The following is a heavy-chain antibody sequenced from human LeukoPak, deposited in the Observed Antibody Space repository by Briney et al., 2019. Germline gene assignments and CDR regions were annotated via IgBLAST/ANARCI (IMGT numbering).Heavy chain of an antibody. CDR2: ITPNADRA. D-gene: IGHD3-22*01. CDR3: AIMHGYYDGSGYWVQ. J-gene: IGHJ1*01. V-gene: IGHV3-23*01. Sequence: GGSLRLSCAASGFTFGSYGMSWVREAPGKGLEWVSFITPNADRASYADSVKGRFTISRDNPRNTLYMQMNSLRDEDTAVYYCAIMHGYYDGSGYWVQWGQGTLVTVSS. CDR1: GFTFGSYG.